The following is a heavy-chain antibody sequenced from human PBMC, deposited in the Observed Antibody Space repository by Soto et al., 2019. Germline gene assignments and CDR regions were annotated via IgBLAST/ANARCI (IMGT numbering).Heavy chain of an antibody. CDR3: ARDLYSSSARYFDY. D-gene: IGHD6-6*01. J-gene: IGHJ4*02. CDR2: ISSSSSYI. Sequence: EVQLVESGGGLVQPGGSLRLSCAASGFTFSSYSMNWVRQAPGKGLEWVSSISSSSSYIYYADSVKGRFTISRDNAKHSLYLQMNSLRAEDTAVYYCARDLYSSSARYFDYWGQGTLVTVSS. CDR1: GFTFSSYS. V-gene: IGHV3-21*01.